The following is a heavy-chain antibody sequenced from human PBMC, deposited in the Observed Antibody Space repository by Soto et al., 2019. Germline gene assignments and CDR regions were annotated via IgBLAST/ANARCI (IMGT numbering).Heavy chain of an antibody. CDR1: GGSISSSNW. CDR2: IYHSGST. J-gene: IGHJ6*02. V-gene: IGHV4-4*02. D-gene: IGHD2-2*01. Sequence: QVQLQESGPGLVKPSGTLSLTCAVSGGSISSSNWWSWVRQPPGKGLEWIGEIYHSGSTNYNPSLTSRVTISVDKSKTQFSLNLSSVTAADRAVYYCARVVGGYYYGMDDWGQGTTVTVSS. CDR3: ARVVGGYYYGMDD.